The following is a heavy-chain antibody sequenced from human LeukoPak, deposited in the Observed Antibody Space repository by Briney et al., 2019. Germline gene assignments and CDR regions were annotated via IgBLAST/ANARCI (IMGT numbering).Heavy chain of an antibody. V-gene: IGHV4-30-4*01. J-gene: IGHJ4*02. D-gene: IGHD3-10*01. Sequence: SQTLSLTCTVSGGSISSGDYYWSWIRQPPGKGLEWIGYIYYSGSTYYNPSLKSRVTISVDTSKNQFSLKLSSVTAADTAVYYCARDMDITMVRRRGNYPNWGQGTLVTVSS. CDR1: GGSISSGDYY. CDR3: ARDMDITMVRRRGNYPN. CDR2: IYYSGST.